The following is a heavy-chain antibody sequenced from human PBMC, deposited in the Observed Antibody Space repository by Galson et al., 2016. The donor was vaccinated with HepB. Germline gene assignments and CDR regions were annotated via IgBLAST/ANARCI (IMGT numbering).Heavy chain of an antibody. J-gene: IGHJ4*02. Sequence: SLRLSCAASGFIVSNDYMNWVRQAPGKGLEWLSVSYGDGSTYYAESVRGRFTISRDNAKNSLYLQMNSQRAEDTAVYYCAMGNSGWPDYWGQGTLVTVSS. CDR3: AMGNSGWPDY. V-gene: IGHV3-53*01. CDR1: GFIVSNDY. D-gene: IGHD6-19*01. CDR2: SYGDGST.